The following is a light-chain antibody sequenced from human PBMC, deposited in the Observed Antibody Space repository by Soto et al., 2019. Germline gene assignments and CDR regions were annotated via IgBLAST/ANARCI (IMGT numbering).Light chain of an antibody. CDR3: HHYET. J-gene: IGKJ1*01. Sequence: IVMTQSPATLSVSPWERATLSCRASQSVSNKLAWYQQKPGQAPRLLIYDASTRATGIPARFSGSGSGTEFTLTISRLEPEDFTVYYCHHYETFGQGTKVDIK. V-gene: IGKV3-15*01. CDR1: QSVSNK. CDR2: DAS.